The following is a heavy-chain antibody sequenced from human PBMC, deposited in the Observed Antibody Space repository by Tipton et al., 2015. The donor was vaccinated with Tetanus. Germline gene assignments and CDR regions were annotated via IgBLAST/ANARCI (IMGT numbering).Heavy chain of an antibody. J-gene: IGHJ6*02. CDR1: GFSFSNYA. CDR2: ISPSSDAT. V-gene: IGHV3-23*01. Sequence: SLRLSCAASGFSFSNYAMSWVRQAPGKGLEWVSAISPSSDATFHADSVKGRLIISRDNSKDTLYLQMNNLRAEDTAVYYCARGGAQLWLERRPLYYYYGMDVWGQGTTVTVSS. CDR3: ARGGAQLWLERRPLYYYYGMDV. D-gene: IGHD5-18*01.